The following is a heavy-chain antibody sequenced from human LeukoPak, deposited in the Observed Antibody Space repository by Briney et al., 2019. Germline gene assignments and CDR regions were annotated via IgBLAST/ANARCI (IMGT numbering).Heavy chain of an antibody. J-gene: IGHJ4*02. CDR2: MNPNSGNT. CDR3: ARTIVWGAAGGFGI. Sequence: ASVKVSCKASGYTFTSYDINWVRQATGQGLEWMGWMNPNSGNTGYAQKFQGRVTITRNTSISTACMELSSLRSEDTAVYYCARTIVWGAAGGFGIWGQGTLVTVSS. V-gene: IGHV1-8*03. D-gene: IGHD6-13*01. CDR1: GYTFTSYD.